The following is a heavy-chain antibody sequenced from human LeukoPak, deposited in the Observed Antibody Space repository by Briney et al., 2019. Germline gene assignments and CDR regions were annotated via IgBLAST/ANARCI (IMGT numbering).Heavy chain of an antibody. CDR2: ISSSGSTI. D-gene: IGHD3-10*02. Sequence: GGSLRPSCAASGFTFSSYGMSWVRQAPGKGLEWVSYISSSGSTIYYADSVKGRFTISRDNAMNSLYLQMNSLRAEDTAVYYCAELGITMIGGVWGKGTTVTISS. J-gene: IGHJ6*04. V-gene: IGHV3-48*04. CDR1: GFTFSSYG. CDR3: AELGITMIGGV.